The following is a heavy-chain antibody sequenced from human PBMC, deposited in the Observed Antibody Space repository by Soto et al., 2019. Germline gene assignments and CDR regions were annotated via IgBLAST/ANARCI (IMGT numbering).Heavy chain of an antibody. V-gene: IGHV4-4*02. CDR2: IYHSGST. Sequence: SETLSLTCAVSGGSISSSNWWSWVRQPPGKGLEWIGEIYHSGSTNYNPSLKSRVTISVDKSKNQFSLKLSSVTAADTAVYYCASLLGYCSSTSCPPASAMAPFDYFDYWGQGTLVTSPQ. CDR1: GGSISSSNW. J-gene: IGHJ4*02. D-gene: IGHD2-2*01. CDR3: ASLLGYCSSTSCPPASAMAPFDYFDY.